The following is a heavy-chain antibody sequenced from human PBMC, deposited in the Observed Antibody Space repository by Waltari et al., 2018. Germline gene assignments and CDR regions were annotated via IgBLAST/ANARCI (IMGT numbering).Heavy chain of an antibody. CDR2: INSDGSTI. D-gene: IGHD3-9*01. J-gene: IGHJ4*02. Sequence: EVQLEESGGGLVQPGGSLRLSCAASGFTFSSYWMHWVRQAPGKGLVGVSRINSDGSTISYADSVKGRFTISRDNAKNTLYLQMNSLSAEDKAMYYCASAYYDILDWGQGTLVTVSS. V-gene: IGHV3-74*01. CDR3: ASAYYDILD. CDR1: GFTFSSYW.